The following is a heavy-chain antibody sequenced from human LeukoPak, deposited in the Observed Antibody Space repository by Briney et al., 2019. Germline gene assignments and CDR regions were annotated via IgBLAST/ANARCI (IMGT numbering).Heavy chain of an antibody. Sequence: GGSLRLSWAASGFTVSSYSMNWVRQAPGKGLEGVSSISSSSSYIYYADSGEGRLNISRDNAKTSLYLQMNRLRAEHTAVYYCARDGTSRHYDVVSYWGQGTLVTVSS. CDR1: GFTVSSYS. D-gene: IGHD3-22*01. CDR2: ISSSSSYI. V-gene: IGHV3-21*01. J-gene: IGHJ4*02. CDR3: ARDGTSRHYDVVSY.